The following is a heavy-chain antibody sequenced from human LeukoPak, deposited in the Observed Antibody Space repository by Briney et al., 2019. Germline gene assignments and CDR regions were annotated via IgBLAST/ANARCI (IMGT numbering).Heavy chain of an antibody. V-gene: IGHV3-74*01. J-gene: IGHJ3*02. CDR3: AIGDDGDYVAAFDI. CDR2: INSDGSST. CDR1: GFTFISYW. Sequence: GGSLRLSCAASGFTFISYWMHWVRQAPGKGLVWVSRINSDGSSTSYADSVKGRFTISRDNAKNTLYLQMNSLRAEDTAVYYCAIGDDGDYVAAFDIWGQGTMVTVSS. D-gene: IGHD4-17*01.